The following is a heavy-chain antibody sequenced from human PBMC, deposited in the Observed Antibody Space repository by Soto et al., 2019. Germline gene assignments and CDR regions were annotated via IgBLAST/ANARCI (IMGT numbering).Heavy chain of an antibody. CDR1: GFTFDDYG. CDR2: ISWNSGSI. CDR3: AKDRNYDSSGYLVS. Sequence: GGSLRLSCAAPGFTFDDYGMHWVRQAPGKGLEWVSGISWNSGSIGYADSVKGRFTTSRDNAKNSLYLQMNSLRVEDTALYYCAKDRNYDSSGYLVSWGQGTLVTVSS. V-gene: IGHV3-9*01. J-gene: IGHJ5*02. D-gene: IGHD3-22*01.